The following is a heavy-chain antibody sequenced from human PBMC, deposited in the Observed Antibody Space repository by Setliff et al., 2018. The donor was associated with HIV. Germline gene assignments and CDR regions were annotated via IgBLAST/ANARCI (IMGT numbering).Heavy chain of an antibody. CDR1: GGTLSSYA. D-gene: IGHD6-19*01. CDR2: IIPISGTA. CDR3: ARGHSSGWYEGRY. V-gene: IGHV1-69*06. J-gene: IGHJ4*02. Sequence: SVKVSCKASGGTLSSYAISWVRQAPGQGLEWMGRIIPISGTANNAQKFQGRVTITADKSTSTAYMQLSSLRSEDTAVYYCARGHSSGWYEGRYWGQGTLVTVSS.